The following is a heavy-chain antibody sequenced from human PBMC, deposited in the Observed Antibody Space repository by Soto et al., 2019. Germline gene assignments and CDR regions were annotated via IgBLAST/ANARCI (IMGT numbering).Heavy chain of an antibody. D-gene: IGHD1-1*01. CDR2: IPVIGERR. J-gene: IGHJ4*02. V-gene: IGHV3-23*01. CDR1: GFTFSSYV. Sequence: PGGSLRLSCAASGFTFSSYVMSWVRQSPGKGLEWVAGIPVIGERRYYADSVKGRFTISRDNAKNTLYLQMNSLRVEDAAVYFCAREGDRYGTICFDCWGQGTLVTVSS. CDR3: AREGDRYGTICFDC.